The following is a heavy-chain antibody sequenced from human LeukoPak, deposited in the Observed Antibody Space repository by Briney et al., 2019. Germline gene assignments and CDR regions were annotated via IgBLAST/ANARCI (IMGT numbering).Heavy chain of an antibody. D-gene: IGHD4-17*01. V-gene: IGHV3-66*01. CDR1: GFTVSSNY. J-gene: IGHJ4*02. CDR3: ARSGTTVTAEAFDY. Sequence: PGGSLRLSCAASGFTVSSNYMSWVRQAPGKGLEWVSVIYSGGSTYYADSVKGRFTISRDNSKNTLYLQMNSLRAEDTAVYYCARSGTTVTAEAFDYWGQETLVTVSS. CDR2: IYSGGST.